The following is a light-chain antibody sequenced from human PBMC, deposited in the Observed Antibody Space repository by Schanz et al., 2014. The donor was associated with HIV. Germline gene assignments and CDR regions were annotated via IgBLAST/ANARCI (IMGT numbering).Light chain of an antibody. CDR1: SSDVGSYNL. CDR3: SSHAGRNSFVV. CDR2: EGS. V-gene: IGLV2-14*02. J-gene: IGLJ2*01. Sequence: QSALTQPASVSGSPGQSITFSCTGTSSDVGSYNLVSWYQQHPGKAPKLMIYEGSKRPSGVPDRFSGSKSGSTASLTVSGLQAEDEADYYCSSHAGRNSFVVFGGGTKVTVL.